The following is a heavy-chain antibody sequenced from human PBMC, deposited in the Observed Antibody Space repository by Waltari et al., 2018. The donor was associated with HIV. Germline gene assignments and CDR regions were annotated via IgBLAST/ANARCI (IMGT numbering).Heavy chain of an antibody. CDR2: ISYSGGT. J-gene: IGHJ4*02. D-gene: IGHD5-18*01. CDR1: GGSISSSIYY. V-gene: IGHV4-39*01. Sequence: QLQLQESGPGLVKPSETLSLTCSVSGGSISSSIYYWGWIRQPPGQGLEWIGSISYSGGTYHNPSLKSRLTKSVDTSKSQFSLTLSSVTAADTAVYYCARHYDTFMGFYFDYWGQGILVTVSS. CDR3: ARHYDTFMGFYFDY.